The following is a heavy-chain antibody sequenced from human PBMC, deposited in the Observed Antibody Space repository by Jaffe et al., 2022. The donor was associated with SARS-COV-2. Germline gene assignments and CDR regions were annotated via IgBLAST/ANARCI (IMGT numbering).Heavy chain of an antibody. CDR2: ISDDASRK. CDR1: GFTISSHA. V-gene: IGHV3-30*04. Sequence: QVQLVESGGGEVQPGRSLRLSCATSGFTISSHAMHWVRQAPGKGLEWVAVISDDASRKYYADSVKGRFTISRDNSQKTLYLQMNSLRTEDTAIYYCARDVYSYGSVGTPDYWGQGTLVTVSS. J-gene: IGHJ4*02. CDR3: ARDVYSYGSVGTPDY. D-gene: IGHD5-18*01.